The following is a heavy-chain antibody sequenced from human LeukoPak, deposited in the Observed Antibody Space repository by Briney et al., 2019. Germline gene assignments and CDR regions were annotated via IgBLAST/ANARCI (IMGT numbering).Heavy chain of an antibody. Sequence: GGSLRLSCAASGFTFSSYSMNWVRQAPGKGLEWVSSISSSSYIYYADSVKGRFTISRDNAKNSLYLQMNSLRAEDTAVYYCARGSGDPYYYYYYMDVWGKGTTVTISS. J-gene: IGHJ6*03. D-gene: IGHD7-27*01. CDR3: ARGSGDPYYYYYYMDV. CDR2: ISSSSYI. CDR1: GFTFSSYS. V-gene: IGHV3-21*01.